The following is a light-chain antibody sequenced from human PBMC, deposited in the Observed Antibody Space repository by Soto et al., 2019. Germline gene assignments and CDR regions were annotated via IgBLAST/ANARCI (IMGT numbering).Light chain of an antibody. J-gene: IGKJ4*01. Sequence: DIQLTQSPSSLPASVGDRITITCQASRDIAHYLSWYQQKPGKAPQLLVYDASKLQTGVPSPFSGSASGTDFTFAISSLQPEDRATYFCQQYDDLPLTFGGGTKVEIK. CDR3: QQYDDLPLT. CDR1: RDIAHY. CDR2: DAS. V-gene: IGKV1-33*01.